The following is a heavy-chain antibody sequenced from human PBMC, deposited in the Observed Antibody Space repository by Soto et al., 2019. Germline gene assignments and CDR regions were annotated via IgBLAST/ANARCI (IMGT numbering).Heavy chain of an antibody. J-gene: IGHJ5*02. CDR3: ARAYNWFDP. CDR2: IFYSGST. Sequence: SETLSLTCTVSGVSLTSGTYYWSWIRQHPVKGLEWIGYIFYSGSTDYNPSLKSRVNISVDTSKNQFSLKLNSVTAADTAVYYCARAYNWFDPWGQGTLVTVSS. CDR1: GVSLTSGTYY. V-gene: IGHV4-31*03.